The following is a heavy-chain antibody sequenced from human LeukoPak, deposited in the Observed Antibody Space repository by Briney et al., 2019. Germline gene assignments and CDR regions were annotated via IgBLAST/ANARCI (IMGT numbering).Heavy chain of an antibody. CDR1: GGSFSGYY. CDR3: ARGWEILGFSVGFAP. D-gene: IGHD2-21*01. V-gene: IGHV4-34*01. J-gene: IGHJ5*02. CDR2: INHSGST. Sequence: SETLSLTCAVYGGSFSGYYWSWIRQPPGKGLEWIGEINHSGSTNYNPSLKSRVTISVDTSKNQFSLKLSSVTAADTAVYYCARGWEILGFSVGFAPWGQGTLVTVSS.